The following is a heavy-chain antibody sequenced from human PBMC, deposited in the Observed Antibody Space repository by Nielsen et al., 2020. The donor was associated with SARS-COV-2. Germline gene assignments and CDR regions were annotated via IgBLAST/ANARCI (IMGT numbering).Heavy chain of an antibody. CDR1: GFTFSSYG. CDR2: ISSNGGST. D-gene: IGHD3-9*01. CDR3: ARDDHYDILTEWYRRSGMDV. J-gene: IGHJ6*02. Sequence: GESLKISCAASGFTFSSYGMHWVRQAPGKGLEYVSAISSNGGSTYYANSVKGRFTISRDNSKNTLYLQMGSLRAEDMAVYYCARDDHYDILTEWYRRSGMDVWGQGTTVTVSS. V-gene: IGHV3-64*01.